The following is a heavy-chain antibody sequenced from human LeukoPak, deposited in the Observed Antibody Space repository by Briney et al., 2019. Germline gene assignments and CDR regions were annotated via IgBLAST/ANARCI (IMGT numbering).Heavy chain of an antibody. V-gene: IGHV1-2*02. CDR3: ARDRTVRCSSTSCYPGHY. J-gene: IGHJ4*02. Sequence: ASVKVSCKASGYTFTGYYMHWVRQAPGQGLEWMGWINPNSGGTSYAQKFQGRVTMTRDTSISTAYMELSRLRSDDTAVYYCARDRTVRCSSTSCYPGHYWGQGTLVTVSS. CDR1: GYTFTGYY. CDR2: INPNSGGT. D-gene: IGHD2-2*01.